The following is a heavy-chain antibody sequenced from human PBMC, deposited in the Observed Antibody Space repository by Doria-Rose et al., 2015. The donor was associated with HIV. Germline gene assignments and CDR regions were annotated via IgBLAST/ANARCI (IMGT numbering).Heavy chain of an antibody. CDR2: IKEDGSEK. V-gene: IGHV3-7*05. CDR3: ARGSYARES. CDR1: GFIFTKYR. D-gene: IGHD2-2*01. J-gene: IGHJ5*02. Sequence: AAGFIFTKYRMPWVRQAPGKGLEWVANIKEDGSEKHYVDSVKGRFTVSRDNAKTSLYLQMNSLRAEDTAVYYCARGSYARESWGPGTLVTVSS.